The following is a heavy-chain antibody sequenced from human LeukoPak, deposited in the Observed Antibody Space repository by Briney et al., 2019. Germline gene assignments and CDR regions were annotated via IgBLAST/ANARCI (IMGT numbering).Heavy chain of an antibody. J-gene: IGHJ5*02. Sequence: GGSLRLSCAASGFILTDYGMHWVGQPPGKGGAGVAFISYDGGNKYYADSVKGRFTISRGNSKNTLYLQMNTLRAEDTAVYYCAKVGRSYGDYNGLFDPWGQRTLVTVSS. V-gene: IGHV3-30*18. CDR1: GFILTDYG. CDR2: ISYDGGNK. D-gene: IGHD4-17*01. CDR3: AKVGRSYGDYNGLFDP.